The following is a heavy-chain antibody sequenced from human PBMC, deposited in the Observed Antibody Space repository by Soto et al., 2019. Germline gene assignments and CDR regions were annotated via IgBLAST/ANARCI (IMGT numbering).Heavy chain of an antibody. V-gene: IGHV5-51*01. CDR3: ARLKRYSYGSCYYYGMDV. J-gene: IGHJ6*02. CDR2: IYPGDSDT. CDR1: GYKVSTWHNFTSYW. Sequence: PGESLKISCMGSGYKVSTWHNFTSYWIAWVRQMPGEGLEWMGIIYPGDSDTRYSPSFQGQVTISADKSISTAYLQWSSLKASDTAMYYCARLKRYSYGSCYYYGMDVWGQGTTVTVSS. D-gene: IGHD5-18*01.